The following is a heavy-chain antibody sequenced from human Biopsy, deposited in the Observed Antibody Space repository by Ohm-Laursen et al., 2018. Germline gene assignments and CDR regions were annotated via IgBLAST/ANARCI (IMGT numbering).Heavy chain of an antibody. J-gene: IGHJ4*02. CDR3: VLASFDY. V-gene: IGHV1-46*01. CDR1: GYTFTTYY. Sequence: SVKVSCNASGYTFTTYYIHWVRQAPGQGLEWMGIINPGGNSTAYTQNFQSRVTMTWDTSTTTVYMELSSLRSEDTAVYYCVLASFDYWGQGTLVTVPS. CDR2: INPGGNST.